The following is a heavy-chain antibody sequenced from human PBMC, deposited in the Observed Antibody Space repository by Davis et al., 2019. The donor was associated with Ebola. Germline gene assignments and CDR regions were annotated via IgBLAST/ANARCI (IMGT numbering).Heavy chain of an antibody. CDR2: INPITGGT. Sequence: ASVKVSCKASGYRFTSYCMHWVRQAPGQGLEWMGIINPITGGTSYAQNFQVRVNMTRDTSTSTVYMELSSLRSEDTAVYYCAREGGRYYDSSGYVFDIWGQGTMVKVSS. V-gene: IGHV1-46*01. CDR1: GYRFTSYC. J-gene: IGHJ3*02. D-gene: IGHD3-22*01. CDR3: AREGGRYYDSSGYVFDI.